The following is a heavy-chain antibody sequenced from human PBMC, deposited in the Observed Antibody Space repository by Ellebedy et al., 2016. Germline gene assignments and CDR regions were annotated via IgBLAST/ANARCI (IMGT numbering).Heavy chain of an antibody. V-gene: IGHV3-30*04. Sequence: GGSLRLSCAASGFSFSRFAMHWVCQAPGKGLEWVAFISSDGRIEYCTDSVKGRFTISRNNSKNRIYLQMNSLRADGTALYFCVRGEEGLTAAGSFDIWGQGTMVIVS. CDR3: VRGEEGLTAAGSFDI. CDR2: ISSDGRIE. J-gene: IGHJ3*02. CDR1: GFSFSRFA. D-gene: IGHD2-21*02.